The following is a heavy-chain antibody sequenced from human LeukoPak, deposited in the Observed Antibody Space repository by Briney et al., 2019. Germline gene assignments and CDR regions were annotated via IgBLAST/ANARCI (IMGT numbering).Heavy chain of an antibody. D-gene: IGHD4-11*01. J-gene: IGHJ4*02. Sequence: GGSLRLSCAASGFTFRYYAMSWVRQAPGKGLEWVSTISGGGDNTYYADSVKGRFTISRDNSKDTLSLQLDSLRAEDTAVYYCARDSEVGYSNYVFYYWGQGTLVTVSS. CDR1: GFTFRYYA. CDR3: ARDSEVGYSNYVFYY. CDR2: ISGGGDNT. V-gene: IGHV3-23*01.